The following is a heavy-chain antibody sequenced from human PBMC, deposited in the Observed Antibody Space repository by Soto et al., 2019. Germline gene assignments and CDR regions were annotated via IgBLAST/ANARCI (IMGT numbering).Heavy chain of an antibody. CDR1: GGSISSYY. J-gene: IGHJ4*02. CDR3: AGTIFGVVIIPPQLDY. D-gene: IGHD3-3*01. V-gene: IGHV4-59*08. CDR2: IYYSGST. Sequence: SETPSLTCTVSGGSISSYYWSWIRQPPGKGLEWIGYIYYSGSTNYNPSLKSRVTISVDTSKNQFSLKLSSVTAADTAVYYCAGTIFGVVIIPPQLDYWGQGTLVTVSS.